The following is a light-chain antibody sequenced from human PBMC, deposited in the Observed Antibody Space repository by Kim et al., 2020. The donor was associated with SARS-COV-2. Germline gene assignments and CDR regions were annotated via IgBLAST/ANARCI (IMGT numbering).Light chain of an antibody. CDR1: SNDVGCENV. Sequence: QSDTISGTGTSNDVGCENVVAWYQQQPGKAPKLMIYEGSNRPSGVPDRFAGSKSGNTASLTISGLQPEDEADYYCCSYAGSYTVFGGGTQLTVL. CDR2: EGS. CDR3: CSYAGSYTV. J-gene: IGLJ2*01. V-gene: IGLV2-11*03.